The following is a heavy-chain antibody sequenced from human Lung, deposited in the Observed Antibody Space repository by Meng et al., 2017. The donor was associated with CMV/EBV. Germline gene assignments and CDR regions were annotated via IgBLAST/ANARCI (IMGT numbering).Heavy chain of an antibody. CDR2: ISYDGSNK. V-gene: IGHV3-30-3*01. Sequence: TFSRYTMHWVRQAPGKGMEWVAVISYDGSNKDYADSVKGRFTISRDNSKNTLYLQMNSLRAEDTAVYYCARDVGYYDSSGYYSPISDYWGQGTLVTVSS. CDR1: TFSRYT. J-gene: IGHJ4*02. CDR3: ARDVGYYDSSGYYSPISDY. D-gene: IGHD3-22*01.